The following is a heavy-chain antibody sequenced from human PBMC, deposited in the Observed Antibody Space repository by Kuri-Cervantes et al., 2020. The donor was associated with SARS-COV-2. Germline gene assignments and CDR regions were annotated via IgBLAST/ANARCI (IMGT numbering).Heavy chain of an antibody. D-gene: IGHD2-21*01. J-gene: IGHJ4*02. V-gene: IGHV1-18*04. CDR2: VSGYNGHT. CDR3: VRDGYGDYVDY. Sequence: ASVKVSCKASGYTFTSSGISWVRQAPGQGLEWMGWVSGYNGHTNYAQKLQGRVTMTTDTSTTTAYMELRSLRSDDTAVFYCVRDGYGDYVDYWGQGTLGTVSS. CDR1: GYTFTSSG.